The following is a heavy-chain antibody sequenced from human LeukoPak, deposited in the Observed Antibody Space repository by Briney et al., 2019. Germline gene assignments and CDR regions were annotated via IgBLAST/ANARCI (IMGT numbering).Heavy chain of an antibody. CDR2: IYYSGST. Sequence: GSLRLSCAASGFYFSTYVMGWIRQPPGKGLEWIGSIYYSGSTYYNPSLKSRVTISVDTSKNQFSLKLSSVTAADTAVYYCARGPPGRITMVRGVISGWFDPWGQGTLVTVSS. CDR3: ARGPPGRITMVRGVISGWFDP. J-gene: IGHJ5*02. D-gene: IGHD3-10*01. CDR1: GFYFSTYV. V-gene: IGHV4-39*07.